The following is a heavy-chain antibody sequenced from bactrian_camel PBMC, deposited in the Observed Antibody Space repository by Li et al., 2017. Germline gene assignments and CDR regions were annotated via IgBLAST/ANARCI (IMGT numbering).Heavy chain of an antibody. J-gene: IGHJ6*01. CDR3: AIRGGGGRVGCSGGRYRAADFGR. V-gene: IGHV3S1*01. D-gene: IGHD7*01. CDR2: IYTGGDST. Sequence: HVQLVESGRGSVQAGGSLRLSCAASVSTFSGNCMAWFRQAPGKEREGVAFIYTGGDSTYYADSVKGRFTLSEDNAKNTVSLQMNSLTPEDTAMYYCAIRGGGGRVGCSGGRYRAADFGRWGQGTQVTVS. CDR1: VSTFSGNC.